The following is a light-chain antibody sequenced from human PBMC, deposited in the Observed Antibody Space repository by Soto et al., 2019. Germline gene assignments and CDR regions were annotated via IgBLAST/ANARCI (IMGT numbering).Light chain of an antibody. V-gene: IGLV1-44*01. Sequence: QLVLTQPPSASGTPGQRVTISCSGSSSNIGSNTVNWYQQLPGTAPKLPIYSNNQRPSGVPDRFSGSKSGTSASLAISGLQSEDEADYYCAAWDDSLNGVVFGGGTKVTVL. J-gene: IGLJ2*01. CDR3: AAWDDSLNGVV. CDR2: SNN. CDR1: SSNIGSNT.